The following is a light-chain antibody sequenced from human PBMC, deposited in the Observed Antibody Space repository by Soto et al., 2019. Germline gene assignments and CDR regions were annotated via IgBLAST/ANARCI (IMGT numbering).Light chain of an antibody. CDR2: EVS. V-gene: IGLV2-8*01. J-gene: IGLJ1*01. Sequence: QSVLTQPPSASGSPGQSVTISCTGTSSDVGGYNYVSWYQQHPGKAPKLMIYEVSKRPSGVPDRFSGSKSGNTASLTVSGLQAEDEAAYYCSSYAGSTPYVFRTGTKVTVL. CDR1: SSDVGGYNY. CDR3: SSYAGSTPYV.